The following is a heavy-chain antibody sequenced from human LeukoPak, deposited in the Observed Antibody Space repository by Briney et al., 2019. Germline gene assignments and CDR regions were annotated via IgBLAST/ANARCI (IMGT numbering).Heavy chain of an antibody. CDR2: IYYSGST. CDR3: ARDAHPYGSGSYLFDY. V-gene: IGHV4-59*01. CDR1: GVSISSYY. Sequence: SETLSLTCTVSGVSISSYYWSWIRQPPGKGLEWIGYIYYSGSTNYNPSLKSRVTISVDTSKNQFSLKLSSVTAADTAVYYCARDAHPYGSGSYLFDYWGQRTLVTVSS. J-gene: IGHJ4*02. D-gene: IGHD3-10*01.